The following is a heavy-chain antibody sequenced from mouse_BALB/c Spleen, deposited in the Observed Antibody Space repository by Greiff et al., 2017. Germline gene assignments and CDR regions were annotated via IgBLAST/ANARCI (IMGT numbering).Heavy chain of an antibody. CDR2: ISYSGST. CDR1: GDSITSGY. J-gene: IGHJ1*01. Sequence: VQLQQSGPSLVKPSQTLSLTCSVTGDSITSGYWNWIRKFPGNKLEYMGYISYSGSTYYNPSLKSRISITRDTSKNQYYLQLNSVTTEDTATYYCARYGYYGSRHFDVWGAGTTVTVSS. D-gene: IGHD1-1*01. V-gene: IGHV3-8*02. CDR3: ARYGYYGSRHFDV.